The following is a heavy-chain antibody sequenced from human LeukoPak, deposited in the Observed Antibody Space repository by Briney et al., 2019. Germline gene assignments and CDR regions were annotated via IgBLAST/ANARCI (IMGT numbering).Heavy chain of an antibody. CDR3: ARDHITGTTDWFDP. D-gene: IGHD1-20*01. V-gene: IGHV1-2*02. J-gene: IGHJ5*02. CDR2: INPNSGGT. Sequence: ASVTVSCKASGYTFTGYYMHWVRQAPGQGLEWMGWINPNSGGTNYAQKFQGRVTMTRDTSISTAYMELSRLRSDDTAVYYCARDHITGTTDWFDPWGQGTLVTVSS. CDR1: GYTFTGYY.